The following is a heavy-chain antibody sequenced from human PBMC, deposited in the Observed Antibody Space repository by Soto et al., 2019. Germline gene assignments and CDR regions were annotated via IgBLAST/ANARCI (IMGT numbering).Heavy chain of an antibody. D-gene: IGHD3-22*01. J-gene: IGHJ4*02. CDR1: GGSISSNSYY. Sequence: PSETLSLTCTVSGGSISSNSYYWGWIRQPPGKGLEWIGSIYYTGSSYYNPSLKSRVTISVETSKNQFSLKLSSVTAADTAVYYCARHGAHSSGYYIDSWGQGTLVTVSS. CDR2: IYYTGSS. CDR3: ARHGAHSSGYYIDS. V-gene: IGHV4-39*01.